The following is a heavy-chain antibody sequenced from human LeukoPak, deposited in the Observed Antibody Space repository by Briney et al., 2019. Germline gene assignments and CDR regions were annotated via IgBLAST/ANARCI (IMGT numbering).Heavy chain of an antibody. CDR2: ITGGGGSK. CDR1: GFTFSSYA. D-gene: IGHD1-26*01. CDR3: ANHVGVTTHYYYYRDV. Sequence: GGSLRLSCVASGFTFSSYAMSWVRQAPGKGLEWVSGITGGGGSKYYADSVKGRFTISRDNAKNTLYLQMNSLRVEDTAVYYCANHVGVTTHYYYYRDVWGKGTTVTVSS. J-gene: IGHJ6*03. V-gene: IGHV3-23*01.